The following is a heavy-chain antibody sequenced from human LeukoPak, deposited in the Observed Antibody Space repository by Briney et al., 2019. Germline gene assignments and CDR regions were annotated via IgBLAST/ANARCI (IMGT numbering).Heavy chain of an antibody. J-gene: IGHJ4*02. Sequence: PGGSLRLSCTVSGFAFSGYAMSWVRQVPGKGPEWVSSIGARGDVTYSVDSVKGRFTISRDNSKRTLFLQMNSLRAEDTAVYYCAKVHYTASFPGSFPGRNYFDSWGQGSLVTVSS. D-gene: IGHD1-26*01. CDR3: AKVHYTASFPGSFPGRNYFDS. CDR2: IGARGDVT. V-gene: IGHV3-23*01. CDR1: GFAFSGYA.